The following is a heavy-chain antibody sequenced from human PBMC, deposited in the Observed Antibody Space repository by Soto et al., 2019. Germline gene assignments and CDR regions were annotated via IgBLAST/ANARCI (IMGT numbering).Heavy chain of an antibody. CDR3: ARDRTGSGWYGNWFDP. Sequence: QVQLVQSGAEVKKPGASVKVSCKASGYTFTSYGISWVRQAPGQGLAWMGWISAYNGNTNSAQKLQGRVTMTTDTATSTAYMELRSLRSDDTAVYYCARDRTGSGWYGNWFDPWGQGTLVTVSS. V-gene: IGHV1-18*01. J-gene: IGHJ5*02. CDR2: ISAYNGNT. CDR1: GYTFTSYG. D-gene: IGHD6-19*01.